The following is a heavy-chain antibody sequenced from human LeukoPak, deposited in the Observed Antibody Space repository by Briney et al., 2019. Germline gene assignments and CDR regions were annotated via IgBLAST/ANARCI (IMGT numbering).Heavy chain of an antibody. Sequence: SVKVSCKASGGTFSSSAISWVRQAPGQGLERMGGIIPIFGTANYAQKFQGRVTITADESTSTAYMELSSLRSEDTAVYYCARSAAGTSTFDYWGQGTLVTVSS. D-gene: IGHD6-13*01. J-gene: IGHJ4*02. CDR2: IIPIFGTA. CDR1: GGTFSSSA. CDR3: ARSAAGTSTFDY. V-gene: IGHV1-69*01.